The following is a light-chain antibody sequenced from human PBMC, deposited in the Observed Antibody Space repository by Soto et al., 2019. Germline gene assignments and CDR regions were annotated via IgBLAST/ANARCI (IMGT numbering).Light chain of an antibody. Sequence: IQMTQSPSTLSASVGDRVTITCRASQSISSWLAWYQQKPGKAPKLLIYDASSLESGVPSRFSGSGSGTEFTLTISSLQPDDFATYYCQQYNSYSTFGQGTRWIS. J-gene: IGKJ1*01. CDR3: QQYNSYST. CDR1: QSISSW. V-gene: IGKV1-5*01. CDR2: DAS.